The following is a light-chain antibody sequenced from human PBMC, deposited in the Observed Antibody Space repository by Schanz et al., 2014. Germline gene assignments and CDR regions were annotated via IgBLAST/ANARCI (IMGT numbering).Light chain of an antibody. V-gene: IGKV1-5*03. CDR1: QSISSW. J-gene: IGKJ1*01. Sequence: DIQMTQSPSTLSASVGDRVTITCRASQSISSWLAWYQQKPGKAPKLLIYKASSLESGVPSRFSGSGSGTEFTLTISILQPDDFATYYCQQYFNYPWTFGQGTKVEIK. CDR2: KAS. CDR3: QQYFNYPWT.